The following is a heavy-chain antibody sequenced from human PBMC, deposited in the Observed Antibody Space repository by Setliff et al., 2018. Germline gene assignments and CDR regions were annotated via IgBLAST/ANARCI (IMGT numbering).Heavy chain of an antibody. Sequence: GPTLVNPTQTLTLTCTFSGFSLSTAGMCVTWIRQPPGKALEWLVRIDWDDDKYYSTSLKTRLSISKDTSKNQVVLTMTDMDPVDTATYYCAREPRAVTGSTGAIDYWGPGTLVTVSS. D-gene: IGHD1-7*01. CDR3: AREPRAVTGSTGAIDY. CDR2: IDWDDDK. CDR1: GFSLSTAGMC. V-gene: IGHV2-70*11. J-gene: IGHJ4*01.